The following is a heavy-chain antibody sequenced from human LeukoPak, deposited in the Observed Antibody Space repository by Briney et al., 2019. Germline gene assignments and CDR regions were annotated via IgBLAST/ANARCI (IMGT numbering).Heavy chain of an antibody. CDR2: ISYDGSNE. Sequence: PGRPLRLSCAASGFTFSSYGIHGLRQAPGKGVEWVAVISYDGSNEFYADSVKSRFTISRDNYKNTLYLQMNSLRAEDTAVYYCARDFRACNWNYFDYWGQGTLVTVSS. CDR1: GFTFSSYG. J-gene: IGHJ4*02. CDR3: ARDFRACNWNYFDY. V-gene: IGHV3-30*03. D-gene: IGHD1-20*01.